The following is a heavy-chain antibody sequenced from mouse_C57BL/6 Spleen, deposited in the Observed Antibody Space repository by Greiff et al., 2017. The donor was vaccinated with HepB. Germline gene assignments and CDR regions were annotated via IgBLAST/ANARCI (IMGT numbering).Heavy chain of an antibody. J-gene: IGHJ1*03. Sequence: QVQLQQSGAELVKPGASVKMSCKASGYTFTTYPIEWMKQNHGKSLEWIGNFHPYNDDTTYNEKFKGKATLTVEKSSSTVYLELSRLTSDDSAVYYCARSQNPYYSNFYWYFDVWGTGTTVTVSS. CDR3: ARSQNPYYSNFYWYFDV. CDR1: GYTFTTYP. CDR2: FHPYNDDT. V-gene: IGHV1-47*01. D-gene: IGHD2-5*01.